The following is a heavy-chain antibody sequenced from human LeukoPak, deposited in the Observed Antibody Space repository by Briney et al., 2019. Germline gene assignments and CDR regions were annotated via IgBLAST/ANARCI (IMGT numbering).Heavy chain of an antibody. CDR1: GFTFSNYS. D-gene: IGHD3-22*01. J-gene: IGHJ4*02. Sequence: GGSLRLSCAASGFTFSNYSMNWVRQAPGKGLEWVSYISSGSITIYYADSVKGRFTISRDNAKNSLYLQMNSLRAEDTAVYYCARDLGVGAYYYDSSGYYLFDYWGQGTLVTVSS. CDR3: ARDLGVGAYYYDSSGYYLFDY. CDR2: ISSGSITI. V-gene: IGHV3-48*01.